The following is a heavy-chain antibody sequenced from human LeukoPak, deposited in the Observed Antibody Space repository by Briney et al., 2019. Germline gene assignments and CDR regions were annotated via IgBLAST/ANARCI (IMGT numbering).Heavy chain of an antibody. CDR2: ISAYNGNT. CDR1: GYNFTNYG. D-gene: IGHD3-22*01. V-gene: IGHV1-18*01. CDR3: ARPDRGYYDSSGYGPFDY. J-gene: IGHJ4*02. Sequence: ASMKVSCKASGYNFTNYGIAWVRQAPGQGLEWMGWISAYNGNTNYARKFQGRVTITADESTSTAYMELSSLRSEDTAVYYCARPDRGYYDSSGYGPFDYWGQGTLVTVSS.